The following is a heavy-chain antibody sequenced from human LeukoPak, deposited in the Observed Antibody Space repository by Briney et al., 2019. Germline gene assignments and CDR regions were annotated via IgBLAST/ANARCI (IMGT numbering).Heavy chain of an antibody. CDR2: INPNSGGT. D-gene: IGHD5-24*01. CDR1: GYTFTGYY. CDR3: ARDLYPTLEMASDY. Sequence: ASVKVSCKASGYTFTGYYMHWVRQAPGQGLEWMGWINPNSGGTNYAQKFQGRVTMTRDTSISTAYMELSRLRSDDTAVYYCARDLYPTLEMASDYWGQGTLVTVSS. J-gene: IGHJ4*02. V-gene: IGHV1-2*02.